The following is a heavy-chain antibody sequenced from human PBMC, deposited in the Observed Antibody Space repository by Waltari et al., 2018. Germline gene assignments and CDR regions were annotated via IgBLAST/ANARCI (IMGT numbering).Heavy chain of an antibody. V-gene: IGHV1-24*01. Sequence: QVQLVQSGAEVKKPGASVKVSCKVSGYTLTELSMHWVRQAPGKGLEWMGGFDPEEGETNYAQKFQGRVTMTEDTSTDTAYMELSSLRSEDTAVYYCATDTTPYYYDSSGYYPTKFDYWGQGTLVTVSS. CDR2: FDPEEGET. D-gene: IGHD3-22*01. CDR3: ATDTTPYYYDSSGYYPTKFDY. J-gene: IGHJ4*02. CDR1: GYTLTELS.